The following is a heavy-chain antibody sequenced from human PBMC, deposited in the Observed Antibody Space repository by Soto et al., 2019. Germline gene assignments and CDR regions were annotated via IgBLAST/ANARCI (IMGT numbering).Heavy chain of an antibody. CDR2: IIVASGRT. CDR3: VAELYSGGGCCSFDF. D-gene: IGHD2-15*01. Sequence: ASVKVSCKTSGFTFTNSAVQWVRQARGQRLEWIGWIIVASGRTNYAREVQERVTISRDTSTRTAYMELSGLRSEDTAVYYCVAELYSGGGCCSFDFWGQGTMVTVSS. CDR1: GFTFTNSA. V-gene: IGHV1-58*01. J-gene: IGHJ3*01.